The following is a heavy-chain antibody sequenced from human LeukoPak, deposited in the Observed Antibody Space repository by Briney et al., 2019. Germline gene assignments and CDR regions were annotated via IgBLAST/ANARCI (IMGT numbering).Heavy chain of an antibody. Sequence: GGSLRLSCAASGFTFSSYGMRWVRQAPGKGLEGVAVIWYDGSNKYYADSVKGGFTISRENSKNTLYLQMNSLRAEDTAVYYCARGGLSGSYYFDYWGQGTLVTVSS. V-gene: IGHV3-33*01. CDR1: GFTFSSYG. CDR2: IWYDGSNK. CDR3: ARGGLSGSYYFDY. D-gene: IGHD1-26*01. J-gene: IGHJ4*02.